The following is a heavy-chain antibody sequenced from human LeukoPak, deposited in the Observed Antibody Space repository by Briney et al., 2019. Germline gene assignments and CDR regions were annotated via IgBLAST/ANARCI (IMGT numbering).Heavy chain of an antibody. J-gene: IGHJ6*02. Sequence: SGGSLRLSCAASGFTFSSYAMSWVRQAPGKGLEWVSAISGSGGSTYYADSVKGRFTISRDNSKNTLYLQMNSLRAEDTAVYYCATWGEEATISYGMDVWAKGPRSPSP. CDR2: ISGSGGST. CDR3: ATWGEEATISYGMDV. V-gene: IGHV3-23*01. CDR1: GFTFSSYA. D-gene: IGHD5-24*01.